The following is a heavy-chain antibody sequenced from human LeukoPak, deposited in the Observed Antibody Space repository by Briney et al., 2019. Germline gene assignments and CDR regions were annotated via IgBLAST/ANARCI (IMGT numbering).Heavy chain of an antibody. CDR2: IRYDGSNK. CDR3: AKVGGVDSSGYYD. CDR1: GFTFSSYG. Sequence: GGSLRLSRAASGFTFSSYGMHWVRQAPGKGLEWVAFIRYDGSNKYYADSVKGRFTISRDNSKNTLYLQMNSLRAEDTAVYYCAKVGGVDSSGYYDWGQGTLVTVSS. J-gene: IGHJ4*02. D-gene: IGHD3-22*01. V-gene: IGHV3-30*02.